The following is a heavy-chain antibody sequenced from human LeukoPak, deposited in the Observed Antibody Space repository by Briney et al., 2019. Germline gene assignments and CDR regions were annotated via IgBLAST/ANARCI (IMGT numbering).Heavy chain of an antibody. CDR1: GFTVSSYA. D-gene: IGHD3-3*01. Sequence: PGGSLRLSCAASGFTVSSYAMHWVRQAPGKGLEWVAVISYDGSNKYYADSVKGRFTISRDNSKNTLYLQMNSLRAEDTAVYYCARALKYYDLWSGDYSDYWGQGTLVTVSS. J-gene: IGHJ4*02. V-gene: IGHV3-30*04. CDR2: ISYDGSNK. CDR3: ARALKYYDLWSGDYSDY.